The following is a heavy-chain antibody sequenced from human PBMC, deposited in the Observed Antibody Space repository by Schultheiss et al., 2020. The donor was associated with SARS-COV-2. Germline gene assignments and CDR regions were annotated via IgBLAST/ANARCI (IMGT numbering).Heavy chain of an antibody. CDR1: GGSFSGYY. V-gene: IGHV4-34*01. J-gene: IGHJ4*02. Sequence: SETLSLTCAVYGGSFSGYYWSWIRQPPGKGLEWIGEINHSGSTNYNPSLKSRVTISVDTSKNQSSLKLSSVTAADTAVYYCARAGSGDSSGYYYPDKEYRSTRFDYWGQGTLVTVSS. CDR2: INHSGST. CDR3: ARAGSGDSSGYYYPDKEYRSTRFDY. D-gene: IGHD3-22*01.